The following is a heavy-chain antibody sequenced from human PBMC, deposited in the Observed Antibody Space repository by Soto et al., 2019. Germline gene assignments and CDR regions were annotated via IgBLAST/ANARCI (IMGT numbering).Heavy chain of an antibody. J-gene: IGHJ6*02. CDR1: GGTFSNYA. CDR3: ASSTVKTPYYYYGMDV. D-gene: IGHD4-4*01. CDR2: IIPIFGTA. Sequence: QVQLVQSGAEVKKPGSSVKVSCKASGGTFSNYAISWVRQAPGQGLEWMGGIIPIFGTANYAQKFQGRVTITADESTSTAYMELSSLRSEDTAVYYCASSTVKTPYYYYGMDVWGQGTTVTVSS. V-gene: IGHV1-69*01.